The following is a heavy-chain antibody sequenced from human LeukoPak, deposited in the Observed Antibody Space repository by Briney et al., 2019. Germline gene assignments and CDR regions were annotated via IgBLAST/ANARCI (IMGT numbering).Heavy chain of an antibody. Sequence: PGGSLRLSCAASGFTFSNYWMSWVRQAPGKGLEWVSAISGSGGSTYYADSVKGRFTISRDNSKNTLYLQMNSLRAEDTAVYYCAKSVSYSSSWYLPGFDYWGQGTLVTVSS. CDR1: GFTFSNYW. D-gene: IGHD6-13*01. CDR2: ISGSGGST. J-gene: IGHJ4*02. V-gene: IGHV3-23*01. CDR3: AKSVSYSSSWYLPGFDY.